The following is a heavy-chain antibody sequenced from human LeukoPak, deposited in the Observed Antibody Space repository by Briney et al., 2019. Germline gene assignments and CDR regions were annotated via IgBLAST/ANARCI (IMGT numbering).Heavy chain of an antibody. J-gene: IGHJ4*02. CDR1: GYTFSSHW. Sequence: GGSLRLSCEASGYTFSSHWMSWVRQAPGKGLEWVANIHQDGSEKYYVDSVKGRFTISRDNAKNSLSLQMNSLRAEDTAVYYCARDSYRALEYWGQGTLVTVSS. D-gene: IGHD1-14*01. CDR3: ARDSYRALEY. CDR2: IHQDGSEK. V-gene: IGHV3-7*01.